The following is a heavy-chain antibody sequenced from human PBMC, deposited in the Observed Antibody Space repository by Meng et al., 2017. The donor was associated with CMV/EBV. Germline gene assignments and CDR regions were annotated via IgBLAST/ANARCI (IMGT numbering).Heavy chain of an antibody. CDR3: ARGYYDSSGYYYRGGYYFDY. CDR1: GGTFSSYA. J-gene: IGHJ4*02. D-gene: IGHD3-22*01. CDR2: IIPIFGTA. V-gene: IGHV1-69*12. Sequence: VQLVWAGAEGKKPGSRVKVSCKASGGTFSSYAISWVRQAPGQGLEWMGGIIPIFGTANYAQKFQGRVTITADESTSTAYMELSSLRSEDTAVYYCARGYYDSSGYYYRGGYYFDYWGQGTLVTVSS.